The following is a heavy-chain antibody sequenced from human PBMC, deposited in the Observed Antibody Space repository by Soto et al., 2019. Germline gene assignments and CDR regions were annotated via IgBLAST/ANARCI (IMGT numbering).Heavy chain of an antibody. J-gene: IGHJ6*02. CDR1: GGSISSYY. CDR2: MYYSGIT. D-gene: IGHD1-20*01. Sequence: SETLSLTCTVSGGSISSYYWSWIRQPPGKGLKWIGYMYYSGITNYNPSIKSRVTISVDTSKNLFSLKLISLTAADTAVYYCARYKSNYYYGMDVWGQGTTVT. V-gene: IGHV4-59*01. CDR3: ARYKSNYYYGMDV.